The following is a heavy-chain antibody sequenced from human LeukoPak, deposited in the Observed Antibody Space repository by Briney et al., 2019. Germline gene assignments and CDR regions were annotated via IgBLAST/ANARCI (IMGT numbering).Heavy chain of an antibody. J-gene: IGHJ4*02. D-gene: IGHD3-9*01. CDR3: AREGVVLTCYCFFDY. V-gene: IGHV3-48*03. CDR2: ISSSGSTI. Sequence: GGSLRLSCAASGFTFSSYEMNWVRQAPGKGLEWVSYISSSGSTIYYADSVKGRFTIFRDNAKNSLYLQMNSLSAEDTAVYYCAREGVVLTCYCFFDYWGQGTLVTVSS. CDR1: GFTFSSYE.